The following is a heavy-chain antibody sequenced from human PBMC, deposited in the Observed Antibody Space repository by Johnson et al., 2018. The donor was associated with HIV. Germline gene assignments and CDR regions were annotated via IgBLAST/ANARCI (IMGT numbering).Heavy chain of an antibody. CDR3: ATGWGNWNDEGPDAFDI. CDR1: GFTFEDYG. CDR2: INWNGGST. J-gene: IGHJ3*02. V-gene: IGHV3-20*04. D-gene: IGHD1-20*01. Sequence: VQLVESGGGVVRPGGSLRLSCAVSGFTFEDYGISWVRQAPGKGLEWVSDINWNGGSTDYADSVKGRFTISRDNAKNSLNLQMNSLRTEDTALYYCATGWGNWNDEGPDAFDIWGQGTMVTVSS.